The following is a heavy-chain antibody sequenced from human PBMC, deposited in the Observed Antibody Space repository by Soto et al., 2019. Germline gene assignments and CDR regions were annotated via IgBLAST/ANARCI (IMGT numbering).Heavy chain of an antibody. Sequence: LRLSCAASGYAFVSYAMSWVRQAPGKGLEWVSALTSSGGITYYSDSVRGRFTISRDNSKNTLYLQMNSLRSEDTAVYCCAKDATRTNGWYHFDYWGQGALVTVSS. J-gene: IGHJ4*02. CDR2: LTSSGGIT. CDR3: AKDATRTNGWYHFDY. D-gene: IGHD6-19*01. CDR1: GYAFVSYA. V-gene: IGHV3-23*01.